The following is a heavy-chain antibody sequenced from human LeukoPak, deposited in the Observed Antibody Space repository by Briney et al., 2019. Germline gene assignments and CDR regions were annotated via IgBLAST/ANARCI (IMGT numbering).Heavy chain of an antibody. Sequence: GASVKVSCKASGGTFSSYAISWVRQAPGQGLEWMGGIIPIFGTANYAQKFQGRVTITADESTSTAYMELSSLRSEDTAVYYCARDFLGYCSSTSCYRFDYWGQGTLVTVSS. CDR1: GGTFSSYA. J-gene: IGHJ4*02. V-gene: IGHV1-69*13. CDR2: IIPIFGTA. D-gene: IGHD2-2*01. CDR3: ARDFLGYCSSTSCYRFDY.